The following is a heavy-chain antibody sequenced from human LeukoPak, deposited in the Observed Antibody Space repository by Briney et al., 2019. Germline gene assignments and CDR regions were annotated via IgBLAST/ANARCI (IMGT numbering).Heavy chain of an antibody. CDR1: GFTFSSYW. V-gene: IGHV3-7*01. CDR3: ARDQQLLKLYYYYYYMDV. J-gene: IGHJ6*03. CDR2: IKQDGSEK. Sequence: GGSLRLSCAASGFTFSSYWMSWVRQAPGKGLEWVANIKQDGSEKYYVDSVKGRFTISRDNAKNSLYLQMNSLRAEDTAVYYCARDQQLLKLYYYYYYMDVWGKGTTVTVSS. D-gene: IGHD6-13*01.